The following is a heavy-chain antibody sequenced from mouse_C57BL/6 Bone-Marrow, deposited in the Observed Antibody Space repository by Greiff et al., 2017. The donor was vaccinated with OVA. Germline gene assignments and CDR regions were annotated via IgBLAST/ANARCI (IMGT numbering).Heavy chain of an antibody. J-gene: IGHJ2*01. V-gene: IGHV5-6*01. Sequence: EVQLVESGGDLVKPGGSLKLSCAASGFTFSSYGMSWVRQTPDKRLEWVATISSGGSYTYYPDSVKGRFTISRDNAKNTLYLQMSSLKSEDTAMYYCARHPSYAYDGYPDYWGQGTTLTVSS. D-gene: IGHD2-3*01. CDR3: ARHPSYAYDGYPDY. CDR1: GFTFSSYG. CDR2: ISSGGSYT.